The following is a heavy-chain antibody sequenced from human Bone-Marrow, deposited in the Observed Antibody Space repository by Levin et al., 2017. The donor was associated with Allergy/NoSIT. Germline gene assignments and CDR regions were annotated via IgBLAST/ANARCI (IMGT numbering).Heavy chain of an antibody. CDR3: ARDRGSSGALDY. CDR1: GFTFSSYA. D-gene: IGHD3-22*01. CDR2: ISYDGSNK. V-gene: IGHV3-30*04. Sequence: GESLKISCAASGFTFSSYAMHWVRQAPGKGLEWVAVISYDGSNKYYADSVKGRFTISRDNSKNTLYLQMNSLRAEDTAVYYCARDRGSSGALDYWGQGTLVTVSS. J-gene: IGHJ4*02.